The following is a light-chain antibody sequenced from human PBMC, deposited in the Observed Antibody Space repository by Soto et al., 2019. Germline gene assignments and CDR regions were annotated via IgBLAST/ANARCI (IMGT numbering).Light chain of an antibody. Sequence: EIVLTQSPATLSLSPGERATLSCRASQSVSSYLAWYQQKPGQAPRLLIYDASNRATGIPARFSGSGSGTDFTLTISSLEPEDFAVYSCQQRSKWPPTFGGGTKVEIK. CDR2: DAS. V-gene: IGKV3-11*01. CDR3: QQRSKWPPT. J-gene: IGKJ4*01. CDR1: QSVSSY.